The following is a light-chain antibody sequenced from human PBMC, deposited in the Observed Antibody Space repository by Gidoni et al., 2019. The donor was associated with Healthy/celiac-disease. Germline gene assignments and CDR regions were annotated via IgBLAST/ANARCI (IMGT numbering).Light chain of an antibody. V-gene: IGKV3-20*01. CDR2: GAS. CDR1: QSVSSNC. J-gene: IGKJ5*01. CDR3: QQYGSSPIT. Sequence: IVWTQSPGTLSLSPGERGTRSCRASQSVSSNCLAWYQQKPGQAPRLLIYGASSRATGIPNRFSGSGSVADFTLTISRLEPEDFAVYHCQQYGSSPITFGQGTRLGIK.